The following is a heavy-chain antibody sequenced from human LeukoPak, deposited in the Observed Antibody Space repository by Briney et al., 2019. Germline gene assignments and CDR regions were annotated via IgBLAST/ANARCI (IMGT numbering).Heavy chain of an antibody. CDR2: ITDSGRTI. D-gene: IGHD3-16*01. V-gene: IGHV3-48*03. CDR1: GFTFSTYE. Sequence: GGSLRLSCAASGFTFSTYEMNWVRQAPGKGLEWVSYITDSGRTIYYADSVKGRFTISRDSSKNTLYLQMNSLRDEDTAVYYCARAGDGVSFHMDVWGKGTTVNIPS. J-gene: IGHJ6*03. CDR3: ARAGDGVSFHMDV.